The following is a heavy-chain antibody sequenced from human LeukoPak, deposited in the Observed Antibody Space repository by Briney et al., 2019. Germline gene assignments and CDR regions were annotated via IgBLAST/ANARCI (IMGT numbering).Heavy chain of an antibody. CDR1: GFTVSSNY. Sequence: GGSLRLSCAASGFTVSSNYMSWVRQAPGKGLEWASVIYSGGSTYYADSVKGRFTISRDNSKNTLYLQMNSLRAEDTAVYYCARGPRAYGHDEFDYWGQGTLVTVSS. J-gene: IGHJ4*02. CDR2: IYSGGST. D-gene: IGHD3-10*01. CDR3: ARGPRAYGHDEFDY. V-gene: IGHV3-53*01.